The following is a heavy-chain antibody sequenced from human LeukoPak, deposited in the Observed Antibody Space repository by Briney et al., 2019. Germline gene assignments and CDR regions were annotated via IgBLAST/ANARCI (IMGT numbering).Heavy chain of an antibody. CDR3: ARTGRYGSGTNAFDI. Sequence: ASVKVSCKASGYTFTSYGISWVRQAPGQGLEWRGWISAYNGNTNYAQKLQGRVTMTTDTSTSTAYMELRSLRSDDPAVYYCARTGRYGSGTNAFDIWGEGTMVTVCS. CDR1: GYTFTSYG. CDR2: ISAYNGNT. D-gene: IGHD3-10*01. J-gene: IGHJ3*02. V-gene: IGHV1-18*01.